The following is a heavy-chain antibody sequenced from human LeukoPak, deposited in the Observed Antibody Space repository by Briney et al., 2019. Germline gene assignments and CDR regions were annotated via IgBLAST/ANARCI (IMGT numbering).Heavy chain of an antibody. CDR3: ASGHLRGSGFDY. Sequence: ASVKVSCKASGGTFSSYAISWVRQAPGQGLEWMGIINPSGGSTSYAQKFQGRVTMTRDTSTSTVYMELSSLRSEDTAVYYSASGHLRGSGFDYWGQGTLVTVSS. CDR2: INPSGGST. D-gene: IGHD3-10*01. V-gene: IGHV1-46*01. CDR1: GGTFSSYA. J-gene: IGHJ4*02.